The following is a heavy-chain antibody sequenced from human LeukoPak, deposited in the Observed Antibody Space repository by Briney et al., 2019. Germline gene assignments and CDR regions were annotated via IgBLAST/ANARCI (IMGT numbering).Heavy chain of an antibody. Sequence: SETLSLTCTVSGGSVSSSNYFWGWIRQPPGKGLEWIGSIYYSGSTYYNPSLKSRVTISVDTSKNQFSLKLTSVAAADTAVYYCARDPHGQIRPWGQGTLVTVSS. J-gene: IGHJ5*02. V-gene: IGHV4-39*07. CDR2: IYYSGST. CDR1: GGSVSSSNYF. CDR3: ARDPHGQIRP. D-gene: IGHD5-24*01.